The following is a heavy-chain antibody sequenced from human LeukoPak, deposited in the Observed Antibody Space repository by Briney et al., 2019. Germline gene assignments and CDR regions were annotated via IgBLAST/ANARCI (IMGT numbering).Heavy chain of an antibody. D-gene: IGHD4-17*01. J-gene: IGHJ4*02. CDR1: GFTFSSYE. CDR2: ISSSGSTI. V-gene: IGHV3-48*03. CDR3: ARTYGDYGPLDY. Sequence: PGGSLRLSCAASGFTFSSYEMNWVRQAPGKGLEWVSYISSSGSTIYYADSVKGRFTISRDNAKNSLYLQMNSPRAEDTAVYYCARTYGDYGPLDYWGQGTLVTVSS.